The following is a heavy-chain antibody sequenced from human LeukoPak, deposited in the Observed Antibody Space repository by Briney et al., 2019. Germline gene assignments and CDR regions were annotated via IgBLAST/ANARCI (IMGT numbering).Heavy chain of an antibody. CDR1: GYTFTSYY. J-gene: IGHJ6*03. CDR2: INPSGGST. D-gene: IGHD3-3*01. CDR3: ARDGAASYHDFWSGYYYYYYMDV. Sequence: ASVKVSCKASGYTFTSYYMHWVRQAPGQGLEWMGIINPSGGSTSYAQKFQGRVTMTRDMSTSTVYMELSSLRSEDTAVYYCARDGAASYHDFWSGYYYYYYMDVWGKGTTVTVSS. V-gene: IGHV1-46*01.